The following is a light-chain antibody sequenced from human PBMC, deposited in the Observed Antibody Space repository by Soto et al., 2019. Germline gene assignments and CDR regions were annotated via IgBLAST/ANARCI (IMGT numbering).Light chain of an antibody. CDR1: QSLSSSY. CDR2: DSF. J-gene: IGKJ5*01. V-gene: IGKV3-20*01. Sequence: EIVLTQSPGTLSLSPGERATLSCRASQSLSSSYLAWYQQKPGQAPRLLIYDSFNRATGIPDRFSGSGSGTDFTLTISRLEPEDSAVYYCQQYGSLITFGQGTRLEI. CDR3: QQYGSLIT.